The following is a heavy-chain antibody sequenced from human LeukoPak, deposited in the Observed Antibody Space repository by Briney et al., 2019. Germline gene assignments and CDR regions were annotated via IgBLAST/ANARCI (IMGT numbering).Heavy chain of an antibody. Sequence: GGSLRLSCAASGFTFSSYGMHWLRQAPGKGLEWEAILWYDGSNTYYADSVKGRFTISRDNSKNTVYVQMNSLRAEDTGVYYCARARYSNYAGGFDYWGQGTLVSVSS. CDR3: ARARYSNYAGGFDY. CDR2: LWYDGSNT. D-gene: IGHD4-11*01. CDR1: GFTFSSYG. V-gene: IGHV3-33*01. J-gene: IGHJ4*02.